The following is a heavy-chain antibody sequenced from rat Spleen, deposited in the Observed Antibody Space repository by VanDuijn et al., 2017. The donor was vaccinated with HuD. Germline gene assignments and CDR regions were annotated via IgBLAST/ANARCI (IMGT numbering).Heavy chain of an antibody. J-gene: IGHJ2*01. V-gene: IGHV5S13*01. CDR3: TRFYYDVSYYPDW. CDR2: ITSGGSYT. D-gene: IGHD1-12*02. Sequence: EVQLVESGGGLVQPGRSLKLSCAASGFTFSTFAMAWVRQAPKKGLEWIATITSGGSYTYYPDSVKGRFTISRDNAKTTQYLQMKSLRSEDTATYYCTRFYYDVSYYPDWWGQGVMVTVSS. CDR1: GFTFSTFA.